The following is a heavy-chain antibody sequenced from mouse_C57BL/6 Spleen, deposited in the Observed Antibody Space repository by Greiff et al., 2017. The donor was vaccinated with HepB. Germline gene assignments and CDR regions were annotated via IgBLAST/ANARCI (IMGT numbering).Heavy chain of an antibody. CDR2: IDPENGDT. CDR1: GFNIKDDY. J-gene: IGHJ3*01. V-gene: IGHV14-4*01. D-gene: IGHD2-4*01. Sequence: EVQLQQSGAELVRPGASVKLSCTASGFNIKDDYMHWVKQRPEQGLEWIGWIDPENGDTEYASKFQGKATITADTSSNTDYLQLSSLTSEDTAVYYCTTRKDYDFAYWGQGTLVTVSA. CDR3: TTRKDYDFAY.